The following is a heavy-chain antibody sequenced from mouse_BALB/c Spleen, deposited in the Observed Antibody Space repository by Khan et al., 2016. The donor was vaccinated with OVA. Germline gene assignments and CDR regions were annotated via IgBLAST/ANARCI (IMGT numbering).Heavy chain of an antibody. CDR1: GFTFSDYY. D-gene: IGHD2-13*01. CDR2: ISDGGGYT. CDR3: SRGFYGDPFAY. Sequence: EVELVESGGDSVKPGGSLKLSCAASGFTFSDYYMYWVRQTPEKRLEWVATISDGGGYTYYVDSVKGRFTISRDDDKNNLYLQMSSLKSEDTAMYYCSRGFYGDPFAYWGQGTLVTVSA. J-gene: IGHJ3*01. V-gene: IGHV5-4*02.